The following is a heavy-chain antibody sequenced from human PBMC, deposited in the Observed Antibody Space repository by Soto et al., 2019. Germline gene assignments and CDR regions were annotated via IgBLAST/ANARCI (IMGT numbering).Heavy chain of an antibody. J-gene: IGHJ4*02. Sequence: ASVNVSCKGSGYTFTSYCISWVRQAPGQGLEWMGWISAYNGNTNYAQKLQGRVTMTTDTSTSTAYMELRSLRSDDTAVYYCAVGLYYDFWSGYSADIDYWGQGTLVTVSS. D-gene: IGHD3-3*01. V-gene: IGHV1-18*01. CDR2: ISAYNGNT. CDR1: GYTFTSYC. CDR3: AVGLYYDFWSGYSADIDY.